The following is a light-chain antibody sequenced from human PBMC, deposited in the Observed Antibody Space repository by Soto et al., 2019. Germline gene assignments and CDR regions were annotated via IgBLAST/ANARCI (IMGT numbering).Light chain of an antibody. CDR1: SSNIGSNT. V-gene: IGLV1-44*01. CDR2: TNN. J-gene: IGLJ2*01. CDR3: AAWDDSLNGVV. Sequence: QSVLTQPPSASGTPGQRVTISCSGSSSNIGSNTVNWYQQLPGTAPKLLIYTNNQRPSGVPDRFSGSKSATSASLAISGLQSEDEADYYCAAWDDSLNGVVFGGGTKLTV.